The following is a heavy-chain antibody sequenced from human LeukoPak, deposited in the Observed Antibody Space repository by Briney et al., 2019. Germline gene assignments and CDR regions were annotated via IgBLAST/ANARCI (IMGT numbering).Heavy chain of an antibody. J-gene: IGHJ4*02. CDR1: GFTFSSYW. CDR3: ARGAGGSYSSSDY. D-gene: IGHD1-26*01. CDR2: IKQDGSEK. V-gene: IGHV3-7*01. Sequence: GGSLRLSCAASGFTFSSYWMSWVRQAPGKGLEWVANIKQDGSEKYYVDSVKGRFTISRDNAKNSLYLQMNSLRAEDTAVYYCARGAGGSYSSSDYWGQGTLVTVSS.